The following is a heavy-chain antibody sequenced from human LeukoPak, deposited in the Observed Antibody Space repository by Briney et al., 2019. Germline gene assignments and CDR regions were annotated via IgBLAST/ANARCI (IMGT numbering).Heavy chain of an antibody. J-gene: IGHJ4*02. D-gene: IGHD2-8*02. CDR3: AKGTGKKCFAF. CDR2: VSGDGGTT. CDR1: GFTLNAYG. V-gene: IGHV3-23*01. Sequence: GGSLRLSCSASGFTLNAYGMGWVRQAPGKGLEWVSVVSGDGGTTYYADSVRGRFTISRDNSKNTLYMQINSLGDEDTAVYYCAKGTGKKCFAFWGQGTLVTVSS.